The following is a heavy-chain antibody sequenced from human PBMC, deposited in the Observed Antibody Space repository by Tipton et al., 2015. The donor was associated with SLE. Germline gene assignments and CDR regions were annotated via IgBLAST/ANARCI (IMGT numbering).Heavy chain of an antibody. CDR3: AREEVFLDAFDI. V-gene: IGHV3-30*04. CDR1: GFTFSSYA. J-gene: IGHJ3*02. D-gene: IGHD1-14*01. CDR2: ISYDGSNK. Sequence: SLRLSCAASGFTFSSYAMHWVRQAPGKGLEWVAVISYDGSNKYYADPVKGRFTISRDNSKNTLYLQTNSLRAEDTAVYYCAREEVFLDAFDIWGQGTMVTVSS.